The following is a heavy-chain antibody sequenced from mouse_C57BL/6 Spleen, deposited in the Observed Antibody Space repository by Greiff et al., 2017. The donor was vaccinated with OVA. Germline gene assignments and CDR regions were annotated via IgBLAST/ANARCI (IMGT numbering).Heavy chain of an antibody. CDR3: ARCPLRQLTYYFDY. Sequence: VQRVESGPELVKPGASVKISCKASGYAFSSSWMNWVKQRPGKGLEWIGRIYPGDGDTNYNGKFKGKATLTADKSSSTAYMQLSSLTSEDSAVYFCARCPLRQLTYYFDYWGQGTTLTVSS. V-gene: IGHV1-82*01. CDR1: GYAFSSSW. J-gene: IGHJ2*01. CDR2: IYPGDGDT. D-gene: IGHD3-2*02.